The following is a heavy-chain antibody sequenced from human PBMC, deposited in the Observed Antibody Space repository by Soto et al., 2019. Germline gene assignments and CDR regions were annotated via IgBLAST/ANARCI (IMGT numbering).Heavy chain of an antibody. V-gene: IGHV4-61*08. CDR3: AREGGSGWYYYDY. J-gene: IGHJ4*01. CDR2: INYTGTT. Sequence: SETLSLTCTVSGGSISSGDYYWSWIRQAPGKGLDWIGEINYTGTTNYSPSLKSRVTLSVDTSKNQFSLELRSVSAADTAVYYCAREGGSGWYYYDYWGHGTLVTVSS. CDR1: GGSISSGDYY. D-gene: IGHD6-19*01.